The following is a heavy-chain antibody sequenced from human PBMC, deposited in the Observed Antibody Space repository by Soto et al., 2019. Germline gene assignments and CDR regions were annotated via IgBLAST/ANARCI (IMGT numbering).Heavy chain of an antibody. V-gene: IGHV3-11*01. Sequence: QVQLVESGGGLVKPGGSLRLSCAASGFTFSDYYMSWIRQAPGKGLEWVSYISSSGSTIYYADPVKGRYTIAMDKAKTSLYLQMNSLRAEDTAVYYCASPTVTPHYGMDVWGQGTTVTVS. D-gene: IGHD4-17*01. CDR3: ASPTVTPHYGMDV. J-gene: IGHJ6*02. CDR1: GFTFSDYY. CDR2: ISSSGSTI.